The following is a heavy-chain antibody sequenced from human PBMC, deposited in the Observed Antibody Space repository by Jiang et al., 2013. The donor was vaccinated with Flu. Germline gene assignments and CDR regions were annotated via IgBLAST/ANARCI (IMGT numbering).Heavy chain of an antibody. CDR3: AAGYCNSITCREFDY. J-gene: IGHJ4*02. V-gene: IGHV1-3*01. Sequence: GAEVKKPGASVKVSCKASGYTFTNYAIHWVRQAPGQRLEWMGWINAGNGFTEYSQKFQRRVSLTRDTSASTAYMELSGLISEDTAVYYCAAGYCNSITCREFDYWGQGTLVTVSS. CDR2: INAGNGFT. D-gene: IGHD2-2*03. CDR1: GYTFTNYA.